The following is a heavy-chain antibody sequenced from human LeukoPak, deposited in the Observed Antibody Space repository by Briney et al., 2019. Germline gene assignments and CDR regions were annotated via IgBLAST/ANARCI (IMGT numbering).Heavy chain of an antibody. CDR1: GFTFSSYA. CDR2: ISGSGGST. V-gene: IGHV3-23*01. CDR3: ARRGYSYGYTHFDY. Sequence: GGSLRLSCAASGFTFSSYAMSWVRQAPEKGLEWVSAISGSGGSTYYADSVKGRFTISRDNSKNTLYLQMNSLRAEDTAVYYCARRGYSYGYTHFDYWGQGTLVTVSS. D-gene: IGHD5-18*01. J-gene: IGHJ4*02.